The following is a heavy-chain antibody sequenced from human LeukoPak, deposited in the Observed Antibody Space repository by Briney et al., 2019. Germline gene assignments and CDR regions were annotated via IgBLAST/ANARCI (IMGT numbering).Heavy chain of an antibody. Sequence: PSETLSLTCAVYGGSFSGYYWSWIRQPPGKGLEWIGEINHSGSTNYNPSLKSRVTISVDTSKNQFSLKLSSVTAADTAVYYCARGGVATICHYWGQGTLVTVSS. V-gene: IGHV4-34*01. J-gene: IGHJ4*02. CDR3: ARGGVATICHY. CDR1: GGSFSGYY. D-gene: IGHD5-12*01. CDR2: INHSGST.